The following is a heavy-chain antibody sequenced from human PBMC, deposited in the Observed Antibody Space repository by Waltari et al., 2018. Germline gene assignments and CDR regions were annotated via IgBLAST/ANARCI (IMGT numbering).Heavy chain of an antibody. CDR1: GYSFTSYW. Sequence: EVQLVQSGAEVKKPGESLKLSCKGSGYSFTSYWIGWVRQRPGKGLEWMGIIYPGDSDTRYSPSFQGQVTISADKSISTAYLQWSSLKASDTAMYYCARLIGRGYSSSWSSYYYYGMDVWGQGTTVTVSS. V-gene: IGHV5-51*01. CDR2: IYPGDSDT. J-gene: IGHJ6*02. CDR3: ARLIGRGYSSSWSSYYYYGMDV. D-gene: IGHD6-13*01.